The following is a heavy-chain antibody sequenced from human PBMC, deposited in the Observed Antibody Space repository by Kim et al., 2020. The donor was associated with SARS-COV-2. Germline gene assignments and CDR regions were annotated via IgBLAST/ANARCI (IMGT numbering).Heavy chain of an antibody. CDR2: T. CDR3: ASRPLGGAFDF. Sequence: TTYPSTLQRRLTLSVETSQNQFSLKLSSVTAADTAVYYCASRPLGGAFDFWGQGTLVTVSS. J-gene: IGHJ4*02. V-gene: IGHV4-34*01. D-gene: IGHD2-15*01.